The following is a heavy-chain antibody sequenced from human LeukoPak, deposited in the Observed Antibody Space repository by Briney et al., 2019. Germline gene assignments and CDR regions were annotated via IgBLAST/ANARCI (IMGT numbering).Heavy chain of an antibody. CDR3: AIINYYDSNI. CDR2: ISAYNGNT. J-gene: IGHJ4*02. CDR1: GGSFSGYA. D-gene: IGHD3-22*01. V-gene: IGHV1-18*01. Sequence: ASVKVSCKASGGSFSGYAINWVRQAPGQGLEWMGWISAYNGNTNYAQKLQGRVTMTTDTSTSTAYMELRSLRSDDTAVYYCAIINYYDSNIWGQGTLVTVSS.